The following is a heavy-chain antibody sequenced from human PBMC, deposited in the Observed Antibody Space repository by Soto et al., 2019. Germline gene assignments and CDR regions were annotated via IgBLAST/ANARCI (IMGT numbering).Heavy chain of an antibody. V-gene: IGHV2-5*02. Sequence: QITLKESGPTLVKPTQTLTLTCTFSGFSLTTDRVGVGWIRQPPGEALEWLAVIYGDDSKTYRPSLESRLTITKDTSKNQVALTMTNMDSLDTATYYCAHAYGGRSLYWGQGTLVTVS. CDR3: AHAYGGRSLY. J-gene: IGHJ4*02. CDR2: IYGDDSK. D-gene: IGHD1-26*01. CDR1: GFSLTTDRVG.